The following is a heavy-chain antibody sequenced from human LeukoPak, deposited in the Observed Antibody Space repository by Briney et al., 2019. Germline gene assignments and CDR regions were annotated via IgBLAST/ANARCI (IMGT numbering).Heavy chain of an antibody. Sequence: PGGSLRLSCAGCIIVLRLYPMICLPDAPGRAVEGVSDYYCCYDRTYYADSVKRRFTISRENTNNTMFLQMNSLRVEETAVYFCARKHLQSPWFFLDVWGQGTTVSVSS. CDR3: ARKHLQSPWFFLDV. CDR2: YCCYDRT. J-gene: IGHJ6*01. D-gene: IGHD3-10*01. CDR1: IIVLRLYP. V-gene: IGHV3-23*03.